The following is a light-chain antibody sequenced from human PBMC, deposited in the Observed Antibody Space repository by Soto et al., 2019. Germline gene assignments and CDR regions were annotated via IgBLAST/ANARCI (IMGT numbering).Light chain of an antibody. CDR3: KSYAGSNTYV. CDR2: EVV. CDR1: KNDIGVYDF. Sequence: QSVLTQPPSASGSPGQSVTISCTGTKNDIGVYDFVSWYQHHPCKAPRLIIYEVVQRPSGVPDRFSGSKSGNTASLTVSGLQAADGADYFCKSYAGSNTYVFGSGTKLTVL. V-gene: IGLV2-8*01. J-gene: IGLJ1*01.